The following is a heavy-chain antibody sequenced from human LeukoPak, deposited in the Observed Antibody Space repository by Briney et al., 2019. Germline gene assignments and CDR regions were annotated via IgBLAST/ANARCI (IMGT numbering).Heavy chain of an antibody. V-gene: IGHV3-48*03. Sequence: GGSLRLSCAASGFTFDDYAMHWVRQAPGKGLEWVSYISSSGSTIYYADSVKGRFTISRDNAKNSLYLQMNSLRAEDTAVYYCAELGITMIGGVWGKGTTVTTSS. CDR3: AELGITMIGGV. CDR2: ISSSGSTI. CDR1: GFTFDDYA. J-gene: IGHJ6*04. D-gene: IGHD3-10*02.